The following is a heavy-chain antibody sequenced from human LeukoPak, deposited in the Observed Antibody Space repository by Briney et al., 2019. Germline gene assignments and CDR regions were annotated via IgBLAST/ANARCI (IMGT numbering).Heavy chain of an antibody. Sequence: PSETLSLTCTVSGGSVNSGSYYWNWIRQPPGKGLEWIGYIYYSGSTNYNPSLKSRVTISVDTSKNQFSLKLSSVTAADTAVYYCARGGAARLHFQNWGQGTLVTVSS. D-gene: IGHD6-6*01. J-gene: IGHJ1*01. CDR1: GGSVNSGSYY. CDR3: ARGGAARLHFQN. V-gene: IGHV4-61*01. CDR2: IYYSGST.